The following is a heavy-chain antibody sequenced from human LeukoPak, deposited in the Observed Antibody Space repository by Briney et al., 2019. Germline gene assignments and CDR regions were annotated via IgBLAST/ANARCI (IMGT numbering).Heavy chain of an antibody. CDR1: GYTFTGYY. CDR3: ARVGLMYSSSSGRNWFDP. D-gene: IGHD6-6*01. CDR2: INHKSGGT. V-gene: IGHV1-2*02. Sequence: ASVKVSCKASGYTFTGYYMHWVRQPPGQGLEWMGWINHKSGGTNDAQKLQGRVTMTRDTSISTAYMELRRLRSDDTAVYYCARVGLMYSSSSGRNWFDPWGQGTLVTVSS. J-gene: IGHJ5*02.